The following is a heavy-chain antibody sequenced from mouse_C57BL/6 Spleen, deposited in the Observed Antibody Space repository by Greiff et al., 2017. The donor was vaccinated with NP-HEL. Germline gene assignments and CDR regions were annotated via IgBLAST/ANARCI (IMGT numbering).Heavy chain of an antibody. CDR3: ARLRVAF. J-gene: IGHJ3*01. Sequence: QVQLQQSGAELARPGASVKLSCKASGYTFTSYGISWVKQRTGQGLEWIGEIYPRSGNTYYNEKFKGKATLTADKSSSTAYMELRSLTSEDSAVYFCARLRVAFWGQGTLVTVSA. CDR1: GYTFTSYG. V-gene: IGHV1-81*01. D-gene: IGHD2-12*01. CDR2: IYPRSGNT.